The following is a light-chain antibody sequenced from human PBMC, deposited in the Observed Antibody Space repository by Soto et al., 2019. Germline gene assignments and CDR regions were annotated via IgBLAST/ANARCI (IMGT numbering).Light chain of an antibody. CDR3: QVWDSGTDHYV. V-gene: IGLV3-21*02. J-gene: IGLJ7*01. CDR1: NVGSKS. CDR2: GDT. Sequence: SYVLTQPPSVSVAPGQTARISCVGTNVGSKSVNWYQQKPGQAPALVVYGDTDRASGIPERFSGSNSGNTAALTISRVEAGDEADYFCQVWDSGTDHYVFGGGTQLTVL.